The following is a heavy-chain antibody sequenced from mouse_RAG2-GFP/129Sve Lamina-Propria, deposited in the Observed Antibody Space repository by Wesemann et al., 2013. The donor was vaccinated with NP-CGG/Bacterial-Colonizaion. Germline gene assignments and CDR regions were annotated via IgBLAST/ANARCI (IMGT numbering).Heavy chain of an antibody. CDR3: TGPSSYYYDGSYVVFYAMDY. Sequence: EVKLEESGGGLVQPGGSMKLSCAASGFTFSDAWMDWVRQSPEKGLEWVAEIRNKANNHATYYAESVKGRFTISRDDSKSRVYLQMNSLRAEDTGIYYCTGPSSYYYDGSYVVFYAMDYWGQGTSVTVSS. CDR1: GFTFSDAW. D-gene: IGHD1-1*01. J-gene: IGHJ4*01. V-gene: IGHV6-6*01. CDR2: IRNKANNHAT.